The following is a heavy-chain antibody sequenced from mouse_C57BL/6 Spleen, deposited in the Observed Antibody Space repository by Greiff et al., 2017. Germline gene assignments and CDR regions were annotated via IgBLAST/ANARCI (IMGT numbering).Heavy chain of an antibody. J-gene: IGHJ2*01. V-gene: IGHV1-55*01. CDR2: IYPGSGST. D-gene: IGHD1-1*01. CDR3: ARVTTVVARDFDY. CDR1: GYTFTSYW. Sequence: QVQLQQPGAELVKPGASVKMSCKASGYTFTSYWITWVKQRPGQGLEWIGDIYPGSGSTNYNEKFKSKATLTVDTSSSTAYMQLSSLKSEDSAVYYGARVTTVVARDFDYWGQGTTLTVSS.